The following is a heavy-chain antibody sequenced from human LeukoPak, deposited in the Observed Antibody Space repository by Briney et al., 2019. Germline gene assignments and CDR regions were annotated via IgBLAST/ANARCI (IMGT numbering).Heavy chain of an antibody. CDR3: ARGPNSWELDP. D-gene: IGHD1-26*01. Sequence: SQTLSLTCTVSGSSISSGGYYWSWIRQHPGKGLEWIGYIYCSGSTYYNPSLKSRVTISVDASKNQFSLKLSSVTAADTAVYYCARGPNSWELDPWGQGTLVTVSS. CDR2: IYCSGST. V-gene: IGHV4-31*03. J-gene: IGHJ5*02. CDR1: GSSISSGGYY.